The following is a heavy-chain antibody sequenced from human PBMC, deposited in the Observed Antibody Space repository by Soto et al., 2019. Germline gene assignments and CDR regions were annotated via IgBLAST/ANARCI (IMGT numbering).Heavy chain of an antibody. J-gene: IGHJ4*02. CDR2: ISGSGGST. D-gene: IGHD3-3*01. CDR3: AIIYDFWSCYDY. Sequence: GGSLRLSCAASGFTFSSYAMSWVRQAPGKGLEWVSAISGSGGSTYYADSVKGRFTVSRDNSKNTLYLQMNSLRAEDTAVYYCAIIYDFWSCYDYWGQGTLVTVSS. CDR1: GFTFSSYA. V-gene: IGHV3-23*01.